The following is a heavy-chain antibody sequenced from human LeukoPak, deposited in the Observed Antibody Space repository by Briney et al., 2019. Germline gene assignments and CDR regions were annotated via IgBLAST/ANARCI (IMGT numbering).Heavy chain of an antibody. CDR3: ARGRAAAGSKGYYFDY. CDR1: GYTFTSYD. V-gene: IGHV1-8*03. J-gene: IGHJ4*02. CDR2: MNPNSGNT. D-gene: IGHD6-13*01. Sequence: AASVEVSCKASGYTFTSYDINWVRQATGQGLEWMGWMNPNSGNTGYEQKFQGRVTITRNTSISTAYMELSSLRSEDTAVYYCARGRAAAGSKGYYFDYWGQGTLVTVSS.